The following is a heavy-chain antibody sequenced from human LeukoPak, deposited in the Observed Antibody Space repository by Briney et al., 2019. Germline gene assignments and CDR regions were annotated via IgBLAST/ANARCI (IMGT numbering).Heavy chain of an antibody. D-gene: IGHD3-9*01. J-gene: IGHJ3*02. CDR2: IYSGGST. CDR3: ARDRDYDILTGYKYAFDI. CDR1: GFTFSSYS. V-gene: IGHV3-53*01. Sequence: GGSLRLSCTASGFTFSSYSMNWVRQAAGKGLEWVSVIYSGGSTYYADSVKGRFTISRDNSKNTLYLQMNSLRAEDTAVYYCARDRDYDILTGYKYAFDIWGQGTMVTVSS.